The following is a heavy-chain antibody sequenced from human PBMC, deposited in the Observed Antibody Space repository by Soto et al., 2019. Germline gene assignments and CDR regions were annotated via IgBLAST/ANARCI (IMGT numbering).Heavy chain of an antibody. J-gene: IGHJ4*02. CDR2: IYRTGST. D-gene: IGHD1-7*01. V-gene: IGHV4-4*02. CDR1: GGSFTSNNG. CDR3: ASRDPGTSVDY. Sequence: LEPLSLSCAVSGGSFTSNNGWSWVRQPPGQGLGWIGEIYRTGSTNYNPSLKSRVTISLDKSENQFSLKVTSLTAADTAVYYCASRDPGTSVDYWGQGTLVTVSS.